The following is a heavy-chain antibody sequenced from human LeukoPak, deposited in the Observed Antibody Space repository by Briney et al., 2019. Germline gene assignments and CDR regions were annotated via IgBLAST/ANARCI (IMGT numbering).Heavy chain of an antibody. V-gene: IGHV3-23*01. J-gene: IGHJ1*01. D-gene: IGHD6-13*01. CDR3: ARFNEQQMYFQH. CDR2: INYSDGKT. Sequence: GGSLRLSCSGSGFTFSIYAMNWVRQAPGKGLEWVSGINYSDGKTSYADSVKGRFTISRDNSKNTVYLQVNSLRAEDTAVYYCARFNEQQMYFQHWGQGTLVTVSS. CDR1: GFTFSIYA.